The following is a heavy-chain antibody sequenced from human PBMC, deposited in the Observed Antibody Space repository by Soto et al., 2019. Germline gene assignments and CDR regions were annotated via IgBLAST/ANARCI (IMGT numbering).Heavy chain of an antibody. Sequence: ASVKVSCKASGYTFTSYGISWVRQAPGQGLEWMGWISAYNGNTNYAQKLQGRVTMTTDTSTSTAYMELRSLRSDDTAVYYCARDRYNWNYDYYYYYGMDVRGQGTTVTVSS. V-gene: IGHV1-18*01. CDR2: ISAYNGNT. J-gene: IGHJ6*02. CDR1: GYTFTSYG. CDR3: ARDRYNWNYDYYYYYGMDV. D-gene: IGHD1-7*01.